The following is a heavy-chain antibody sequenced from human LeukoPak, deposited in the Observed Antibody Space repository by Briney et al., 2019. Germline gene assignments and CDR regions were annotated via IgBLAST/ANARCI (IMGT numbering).Heavy chain of an antibody. V-gene: IGHV1-58*02. D-gene: IGHD2-15*01. CDR1: GFTFTSSA. CDR3: AADLLAGYQGTFDI. CDR2: IVVGSGNT. Sequence: ASVKVSCKASGFTFTSSAMQWVRQARGQRLEWIGWIVVGSGNTNYAQKFQERVTITRDMSTSTAYMELSSLRSEDTAVYYCAADLLAGYQGTFDIWGQGTMVTVSS. J-gene: IGHJ3*02.